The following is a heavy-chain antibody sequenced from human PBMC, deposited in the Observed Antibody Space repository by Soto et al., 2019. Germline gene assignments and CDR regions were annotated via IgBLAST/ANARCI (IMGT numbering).Heavy chain of an antibody. J-gene: IGHJ4*02. CDR2: IYYTGAT. V-gene: IGHV4-59*01. CDR3: ARGLSYFDY. CDR1: GFSISSYY. Sequence: SETLSLTCTVSGFSISSYYWVWIRQPPGKGLEWIGYIYYTGATNYNPSLKSRLTISLDTSENQFSLRLFSVTAADTAVYFCARGLSYFDYWGQGTPVTVSS.